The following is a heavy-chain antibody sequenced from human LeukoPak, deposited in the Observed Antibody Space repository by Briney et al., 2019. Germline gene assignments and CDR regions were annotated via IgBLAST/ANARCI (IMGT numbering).Heavy chain of an antibody. Sequence: ASVKVSCTASGYTFTSYGISWVRQAPGQGLEWMGWISAYNGNTNYAQKLQGRVTMTTDTSTSTAYMELWSLRSDDTAVYYCARDAKYYYGSGRPYYFDYWGQGTLVTVSS. CDR2: ISAYNGNT. J-gene: IGHJ4*02. V-gene: IGHV1-18*01. CDR1: GYTFTSYG. CDR3: ARDAKYYYGSGRPYYFDY. D-gene: IGHD3-10*01.